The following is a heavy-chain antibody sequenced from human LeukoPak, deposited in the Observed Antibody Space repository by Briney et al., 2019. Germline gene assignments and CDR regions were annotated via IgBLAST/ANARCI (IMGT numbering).Heavy chain of an antibody. V-gene: IGHV1-46*01. Sequence: GASVKVSCKVSGYTFTSYYMHWVRQAPGQGLEWMGIINPSGGSTSYAQKFQGRVTMTRDTSTSTVYMELSSLRSEDTAVYYCARDSYDFWSGYYGEDDYWGQGTLVTVSS. D-gene: IGHD3-3*01. CDR2: INPSGGST. J-gene: IGHJ4*02. CDR3: ARDSYDFWSGYYGEDDY. CDR1: GYTFTSYY.